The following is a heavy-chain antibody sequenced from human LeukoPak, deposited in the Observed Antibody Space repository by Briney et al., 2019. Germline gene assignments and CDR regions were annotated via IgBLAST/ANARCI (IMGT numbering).Heavy chain of an antibody. Sequence: PGGSLRLSCAASGFTFSSYSMNWVRQAPGKRLDRVSSISSSSSSIYYADSMKGRFTISRDNVKNLLFLQMNSLRAEDTAIYYCARDRKGRTYGDPYWFFDLWGRGTLVSVSS. J-gene: IGHJ2*01. CDR3: ARDRKGRTYGDPYWFFDL. CDR2: ISSSSSSI. D-gene: IGHD4-17*01. V-gene: IGHV3-21*06. CDR1: GFTFSSYS.